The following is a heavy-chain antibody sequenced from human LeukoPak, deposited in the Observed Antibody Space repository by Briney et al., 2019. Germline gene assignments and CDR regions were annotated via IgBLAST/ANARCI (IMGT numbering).Heavy chain of an antibody. CDR2: IFYSGRT. CDR3: ARGQKYIYGYTVTELGSRYFDY. Sequence: SETLSLTCSVSGGSISSYYWSWIRQPPGKGLEWIGYIFYSGRTSYNPSLKSRVTSSVDTSKNHFSLTLSSVTAADTAVYYCARGQKYIYGYTVTELGSRYFDYWGQGTLVTVSS. D-gene: IGHD5-18*01. J-gene: IGHJ4*02. V-gene: IGHV4-59*01. CDR1: GGSISSYY.